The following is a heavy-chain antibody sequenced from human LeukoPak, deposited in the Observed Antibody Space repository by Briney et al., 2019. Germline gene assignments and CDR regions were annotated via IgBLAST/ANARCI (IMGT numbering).Heavy chain of an antibody. Sequence: GGSLRLSCAASGFTFSSYAMSWVRQAPGKGLEWVSAISGSGGSTYYADSVKGRFTISRGNSKNTLYLQMNSLRAEDTAVYYCAKDVEMATRHDAFDIWGQGTMVTVSS. D-gene: IGHD5-24*01. J-gene: IGHJ3*02. CDR3: AKDVEMATRHDAFDI. CDR1: GFTFSSYA. V-gene: IGHV3-23*01. CDR2: ISGSGGST.